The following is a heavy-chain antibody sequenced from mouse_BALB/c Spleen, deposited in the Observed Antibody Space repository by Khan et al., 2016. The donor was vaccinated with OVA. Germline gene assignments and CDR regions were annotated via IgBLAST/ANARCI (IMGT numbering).Heavy chain of an antibody. Sequence: QVQLQQSEAELAKSGASVKMSCKASGYTFTSYWMHWIKQRPGQGLEWIEYINPTSGYTDYNQKFKDKATLTADKSSSTAYMQLSSLTSDDSAVYYCARDRIDYWGQGTALTVSS. V-gene: IGHV1-7*01. J-gene: IGHJ2*01. CDR3: ARDRIDY. CDR2: INPTSGYT. CDR1: GYTFTSYW.